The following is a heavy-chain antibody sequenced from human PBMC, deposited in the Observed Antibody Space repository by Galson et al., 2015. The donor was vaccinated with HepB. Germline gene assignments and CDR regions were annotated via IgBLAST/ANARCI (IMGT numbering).Heavy chain of an antibody. Sequence: SVKVSCKASGYTFTSYGISWVRQAPGQGLEWMGWISAYNGNTNYAQKLQGRVTMTTDTSTSTAYMELRSLRSDDTAVYYCARERDVAGTMRDYYYYGMDVWGQGTTVTVSS. CDR2: ISAYNGNT. D-gene: IGHD6-19*01. J-gene: IGHJ6*02. CDR1: GYTFTSYG. CDR3: ARERDVAGTMRDYYYYGMDV. V-gene: IGHV1-18*04.